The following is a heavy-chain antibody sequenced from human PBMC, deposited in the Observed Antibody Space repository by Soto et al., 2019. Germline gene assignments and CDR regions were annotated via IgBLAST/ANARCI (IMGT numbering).Heavy chain of an antibody. Sequence: GGSLRLSCAASGFTFSSYSMNWVRQAPGKGLEWVSSISSSSSYIYYADSVKGRFTISRDNAKNSLYLQMNSLRAEDTAVYYCARDPYGSGPAFDIWGQGTMVTVSS. J-gene: IGHJ3*02. CDR3: ARDPYGSGPAFDI. CDR2: ISSSSSYI. CDR1: GFTFSSYS. V-gene: IGHV3-21*01. D-gene: IGHD3-10*01.